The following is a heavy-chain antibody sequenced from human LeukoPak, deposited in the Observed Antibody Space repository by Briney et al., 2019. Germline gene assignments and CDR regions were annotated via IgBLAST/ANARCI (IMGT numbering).Heavy chain of an antibody. J-gene: IGHJ2*01. CDR3: AREANSPTARYWYFDL. CDR2: VYHSGST. CDR1: GGSVSSYY. D-gene: IGHD4-23*01. V-gene: IGHV4-59*02. Sequence: PSETLSLTCTVSGGSVSSYYWSWIRQPPGKGLEWIGYVYHSGSTNYNPALKSRVTISLDTSENQFSLKLSYVTAADTAVYYCAREANSPTARYWYFDLWGRGTLVTVSS.